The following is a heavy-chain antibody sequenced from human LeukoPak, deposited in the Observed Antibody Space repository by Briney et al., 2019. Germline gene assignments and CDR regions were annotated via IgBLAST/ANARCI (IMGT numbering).Heavy chain of an antibody. CDR2: IKSKTDGGTT. D-gene: IGHD3-3*01. J-gene: IGHJ4*02. CDR1: GFTFSDSR. CDR3: TKSTITIFGVVSGPSGY. Sequence: TGGSLRLSCAASGFTFSDSRMSWVRQAPGKGLEWVGRIKSKTDGGTTDYAAPVKGRFTISRDDSKNTLYLQMNSLKTEDTAVYYCTKSTITIFGVVSGPSGYWGQGTLVTVSS. V-gene: IGHV3-15*01.